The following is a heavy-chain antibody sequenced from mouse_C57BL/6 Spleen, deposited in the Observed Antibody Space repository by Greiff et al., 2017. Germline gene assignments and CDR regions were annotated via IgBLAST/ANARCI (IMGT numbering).Heavy chain of an antibody. D-gene: IGHD2-3*01. Sequence: EVQLQQSVAELVRPGASVKLSCTASGFTFKNTYMHWVKQRPEQGLEWIGRIDPANGNTKYTPKFQGKATITADTSSNTAYLQLSSLTSEDTAIYSCARCDGWLFDDWGQGTTVTDSS. CDR2: IDPANGNT. CDR1: GFTFKNTY. J-gene: IGHJ2*01. CDR3: ARCDGWLFDD. V-gene: IGHV14-3*01.